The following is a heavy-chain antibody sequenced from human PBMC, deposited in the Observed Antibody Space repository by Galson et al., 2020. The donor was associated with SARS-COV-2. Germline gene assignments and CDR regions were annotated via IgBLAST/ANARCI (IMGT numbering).Heavy chain of an antibody. CDR2: ITTSSTYI. D-gene: IGHD6-13*01. CDR3: ARTGTPHYYYSYYMDV. Sequence: GGSLRLSCAASGFTFSTHTMNWVRQVPGKGLEWVSSITTSSTYINYADSVKGRFTISRDNAKNSLYLQMNSLRAGDTAVYFCARTGTPHYYYSYYMDVWGKGTTVTVSS. V-gene: IGHV3-21*01. CDR1: GFTFSTHT. J-gene: IGHJ6*03.